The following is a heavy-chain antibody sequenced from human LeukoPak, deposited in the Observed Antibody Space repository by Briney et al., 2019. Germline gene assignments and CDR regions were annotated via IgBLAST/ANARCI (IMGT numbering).Heavy chain of an antibody. V-gene: IGHV1-8*01. Sequence: WASVKVSCKASGYTFTSYDINWVRQATGQGLEWMGWMNPNSGNTGYAQKFQGRVTMTRNTSISTAYMELSSLRSEDTAVYYCARGRALYDILTLGYWGQGTLVTVSS. J-gene: IGHJ4*02. CDR3: ARGRALYDILTLGY. CDR2: MNPNSGNT. D-gene: IGHD3-9*01. CDR1: GYTFTSYD.